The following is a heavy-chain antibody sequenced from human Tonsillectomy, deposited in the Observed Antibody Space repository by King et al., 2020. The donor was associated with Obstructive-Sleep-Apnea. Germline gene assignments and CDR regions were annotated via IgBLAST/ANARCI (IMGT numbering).Heavy chain of an antibody. CDR2: ISTSGNTI. CDR3: AGEGPQRWDYGMDV. D-gene: IGHD5-24*01. Sequence: VQLVESGGGLVKPGGSLRLSCAASGFTFNDHYMNWIRQAPGKGLEWISYISTSGNTIYYADFVKGRFTISRDNAKNSLYLQMNSLRAEDTAVYYCAGEGPQRWDYGMDVWGQGTTVTVSS. CDR1: GFTFNDHY. J-gene: IGHJ6*02. V-gene: IGHV3-11*01.